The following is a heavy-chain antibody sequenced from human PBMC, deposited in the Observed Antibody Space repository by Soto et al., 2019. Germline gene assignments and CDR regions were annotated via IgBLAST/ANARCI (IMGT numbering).Heavy chain of an antibody. CDR3: ARSKLRYFDY. J-gene: IGHJ4*02. D-gene: IGHD3-9*01. Sequence: QVQLQESGPGLVKPSETLSLTCTVSGGSISSYYWSWIRQPPGQGLEWIGYIYYSGSTNYNPALSSRVTISVDRSKNHFSLKLSSVTAADTAVYYCARSKLRYFDYWGQGTLVTVSS. CDR1: GGSISSYY. CDR2: IYYSGST. V-gene: IGHV4-59*01.